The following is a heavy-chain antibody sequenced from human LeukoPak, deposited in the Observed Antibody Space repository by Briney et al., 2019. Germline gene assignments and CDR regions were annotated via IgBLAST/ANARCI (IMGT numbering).Heavy chain of an antibody. J-gene: IGHJ3*02. Sequence: GRSLRLSCAASGFTFSSYGMRWARQAPGKGLEYVSVISSNGGSTYYENSVKGRFTISRDNSKNTLYFQMGSLRAEDMAVYYCARESYYDSSGFDDAFDIWGQGTMVTVSS. CDR1: GFTFSSYG. CDR3: ARESYYDSSGFDDAFDI. D-gene: IGHD3-22*01. CDR2: ISSNGGST. V-gene: IGHV3-64*01.